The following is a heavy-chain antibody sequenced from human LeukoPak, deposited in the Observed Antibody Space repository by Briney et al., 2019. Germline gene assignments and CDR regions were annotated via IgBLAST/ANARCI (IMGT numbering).Heavy chain of an antibody. CDR2: IIPIFGTA. V-gene: IGHV1-69*13. CDR3: ASGYSYGYGLSNYYFDY. J-gene: IGHJ4*02. D-gene: IGHD5-18*01. CDR1: GGTFSSYA. Sequence: AASVKVSCKASGGTFSSYAISWVRQAPGQGLEWMGGIIPIFGTANYAQKFQGRVTITADESTSTAYMELSSLRSEDTAVYYCASGYSYGYGLSNYYFDYWGQGTLVTVSS.